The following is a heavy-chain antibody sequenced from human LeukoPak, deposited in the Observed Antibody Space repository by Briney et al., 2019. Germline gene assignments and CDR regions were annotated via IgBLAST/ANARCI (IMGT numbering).Heavy chain of an antibody. CDR1: GFTFSSYW. D-gene: IGHD3-22*01. CDR2: IKSDGST. CDR3: ARAPSEIGGYYPEYFRY. Sequence: GGSLRLSCAASGFTFSSYWMHWVRHAPGKGLVWVSRIKSDGSTNYSDSVKGRCTISRDSAKNTVSLQMNSLRAEDTGVYYCARAPSEIGGYYPEYFRYWGQGTLVTVSS. J-gene: IGHJ1*01. V-gene: IGHV3-74*01.